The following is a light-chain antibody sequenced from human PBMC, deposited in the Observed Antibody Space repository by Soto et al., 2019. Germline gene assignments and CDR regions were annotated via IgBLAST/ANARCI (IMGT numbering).Light chain of an antibody. V-gene: IGLV3-21*02. CDR3: QVWDGSGDRPYV. J-gene: IGLJ1*01. CDR1: NMASKS. Sequence: SYELTQPPSVSVAPGQTATITCGGNNMASKSVHWYQQRPGQAPVLVVYDDSERPSGIPERFAGSNSGSTATLTITRAEIGDEADYYCQVWDGSGDRPYVFGPGTKLTVL. CDR2: DDS.